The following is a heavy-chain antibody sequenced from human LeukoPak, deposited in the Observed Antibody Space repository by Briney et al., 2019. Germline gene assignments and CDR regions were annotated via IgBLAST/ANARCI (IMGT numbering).Heavy chain of an antibody. Sequence: GGSLSLSCAASGFTFDDYAMHWVRQAPGKGLEWVSGISWYSGSIGYADSVKGRFTISRDNAKNSLYLQMNSLRAEDTALYYCAKSPGDYGSGSYGYFQHWGQGTLVTVSS. V-gene: IGHV3-9*01. J-gene: IGHJ1*01. CDR2: ISWYSGSI. CDR1: GFTFDDYA. D-gene: IGHD3-10*01. CDR3: AKSPGDYGSGSYGYFQH.